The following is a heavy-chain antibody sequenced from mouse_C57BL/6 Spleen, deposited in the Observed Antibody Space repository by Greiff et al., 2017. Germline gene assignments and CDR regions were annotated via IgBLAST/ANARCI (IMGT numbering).Heavy chain of an antibody. Sequence: VQGVESGPELVKPGASVKISCKASGYAFSSSWMNWVKQRPGKGLEWIGRIYPGDGDTNYNGKFKGKATLTADKSSSTAYMQLSSLTSEDSAVYFCARSGDGYSYYFDYWGQGTTLTVSS. CDR1: GYAFSSSW. CDR3: ARSGDGYSYYFDY. CDR2: IYPGDGDT. D-gene: IGHD2-3*01. J-gene: IGHJ2*01. V-gene: IGHV1-82*01.